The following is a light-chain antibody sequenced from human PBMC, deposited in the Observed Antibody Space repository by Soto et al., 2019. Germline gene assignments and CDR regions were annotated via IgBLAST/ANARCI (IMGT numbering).Light chain of an antibody. J-gene: IGLJ3*02. CDR3: AAWDESLKGWV. CDR1: TSNIGSNT. V-gene: IGLV1-44*01. CDR2: GSD. Sequence: QSVLAQPPSASGTPGQRVTISCSGSTSNIGSNTVSWYRQLPGTAPKVLMYGSDQRPSGVPDQFSGFTSGTSASLAISGLQSEDEADYYCAAWDESLKGWVFGGGTKLTVL.